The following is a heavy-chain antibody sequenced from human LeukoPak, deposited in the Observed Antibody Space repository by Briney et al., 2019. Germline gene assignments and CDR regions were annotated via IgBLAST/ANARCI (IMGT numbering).Heavy chain of an antibody. J-gene: IGHJ5*02. Sequence: SETLSLTCTVSGGSISSYYWSWIRQPPGKGLEWIGYIYYSGSTNYNPSLKSRVTISVDTSKNQFSLKLSSVTAADTAVYYCAGGLPWFDPWGQGTLVTVSS. CDR1: GGSISSYY. D-gene: IGHD4-11*01. CDR2: IYYSGST. CDR3: AGGLPWFDP. V-gene: IGHV4-59*01.